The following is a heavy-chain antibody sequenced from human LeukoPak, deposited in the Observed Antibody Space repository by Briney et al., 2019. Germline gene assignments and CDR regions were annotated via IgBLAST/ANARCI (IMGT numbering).Heavy chain of an antibody. CDR1: GFTVSSNY. CDR3: ARDGKIATTVTTHGDY. J-gene: IGHJ4*02. CDR2: IYSGGST. V-gene: IGHV3-66*02. Sequence: GGSLRLSCAASGFTVSSNYMSWVRQAPGKGLEWVSVIYSGGSTYYADSVKGRFTISRDNSKNTLYLQMNSLRAEDTAVYYCARDGKIATTVTTHGDYWGQGTLVTVSS. D-gene: IGHD4-17*01.